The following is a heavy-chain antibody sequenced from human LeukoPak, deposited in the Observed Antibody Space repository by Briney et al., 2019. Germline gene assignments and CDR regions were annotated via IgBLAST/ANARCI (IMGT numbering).Heavy chain of an antibody. CDR1: GFTFSSYW. J-gene: IGHJ4*02. CDR2: IKQDGSEK. V-gene: IGHV3-7*01. D-gene: IGHD3-22*01. Sequence: GGSLRLSCAASGFTFSSYWMSWVRQAPGKGLEWVANIKQDGSEKYYVDSVKGRFTMSRDNAKNSLYLQMNSLRAEDTAVYYCAVYYYDSSGYLDYWGQGTLATVSS. CDR3: AVYYYDSSGYLDY.